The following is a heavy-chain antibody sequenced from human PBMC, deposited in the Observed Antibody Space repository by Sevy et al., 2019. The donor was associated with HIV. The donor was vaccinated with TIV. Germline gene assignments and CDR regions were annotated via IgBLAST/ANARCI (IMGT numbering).Heavy chain of an antibody. Sequence: ASVKVSCKASGGTFSSYAISWVRQAPGQGLEWMGGIIPIFGTANYAQKFQGRVTITADKSTSTAYMEQSSLRSEDTAVYYCARDADDSSGYYLTDYYYYMDVWGKGTTVTVSS. D-gene: IGHD3-22*01. CDR1: GGTFSSYA. J-gene: IGHJ6*03. CDR3: ARDADDSSGYYLTDYYYYMDV. V-gene: IGHV1-69*06. CDR2: IIPIFGTA.